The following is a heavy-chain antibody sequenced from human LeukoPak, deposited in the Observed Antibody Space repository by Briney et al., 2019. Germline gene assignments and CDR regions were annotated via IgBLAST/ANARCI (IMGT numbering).Heavy chain of an antibody. D-gene: IGHD3-22*01. CDR2: ISGSGGST. CDR3: ARGWYYYDSSGSHYGMDV. CDR1: GFTFSSYA. Sequence: PGGSLRLSCAASGFTFSSYAMYWVRQAPGKGLEWVSGISGSGGSTYYADSVKGRFTISRDNSKNTVYLQMNSLRAEDTAVYYCARGWYYYDSSGSHYGMDVWSQGTTVTVSS. J-gene: IGHJ6*02. V-gene: IGHV3-23*01.